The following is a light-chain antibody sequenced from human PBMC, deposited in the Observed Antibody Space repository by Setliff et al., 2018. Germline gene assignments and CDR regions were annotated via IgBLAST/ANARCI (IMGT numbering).Light chain of an antibody. CDR2: EVN. CDR3: SSYAGSNNFCV. V-gene: IGLV2-8*01. CDR1: SSDVGGYKF. Sequence: LAQPPSASGSPGQSVTISCTGTSSDVGGYKFVSWYQHHPGKAPKLIIYEVNKRPSGVPDRFSGSKSGNTASLTVSGLQAEDEADYYCSSYAGSNNFCVFGTGTKVTV. J-gene: IGLJ1*01.